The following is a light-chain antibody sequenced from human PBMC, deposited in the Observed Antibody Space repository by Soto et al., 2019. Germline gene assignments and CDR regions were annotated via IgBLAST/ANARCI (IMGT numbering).Light chain of an antibody. CDR1: QSISTY. Sequence: DIQMTQSPSSLSASLGDRVTITCRASQSISTYLNWYQQKPGKAPKLLIYAASSLQSGVPSRFSGSGSGTDFTLTISSLQPEDFATYFCQESYSTPYTFGLGTMLEIK. V-gene: IGKV1-39*01. CDR2: AAS. CDR3: QESYSTPYT. J-gene: IGKJ2*01.